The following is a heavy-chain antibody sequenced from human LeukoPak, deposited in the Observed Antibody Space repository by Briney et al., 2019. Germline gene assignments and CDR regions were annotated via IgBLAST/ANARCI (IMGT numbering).Heavy chain of an antibody. D-gene: IGHD5-24*01. CDR2: IYYSGST. CDR1: GGSISSSSYC. CDR3: ARKQVATSFRDY. V-gene: IGHV4-39*07. Sequence: SETLSLTCTVSGGSISSSSYCWGWIRQPPGKGLEWIGSIYYSGSTYYNPSLKSRVTISVDTSKNQFSLKLSSVTAADTAVYYCARKQVATSFRDYWGQGTLVTVSS. J-gene: IGHJ4*02.